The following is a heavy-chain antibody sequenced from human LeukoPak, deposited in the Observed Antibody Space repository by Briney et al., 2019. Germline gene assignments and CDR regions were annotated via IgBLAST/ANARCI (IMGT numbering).Heavy chain of an antibody. CDR3: ARDSVVDTSDDAFDI. Sequence: GGSLRLSCAAPGFTVSSNYMSWFRQAPGKGLEWVSVIYSGGSTYYADSVKGRFTISRDNSKNTLYLQMNSLRAEDTAVYYCARDSVVDTSDDAFDIWGQGTMVTVSS. CDR1: GFTVSSNY. J-gene: IGHJ3*02. V-gene: IGHV3-66*02. D-gene: IGHD2-15*01. CDR2: IYSGGST.